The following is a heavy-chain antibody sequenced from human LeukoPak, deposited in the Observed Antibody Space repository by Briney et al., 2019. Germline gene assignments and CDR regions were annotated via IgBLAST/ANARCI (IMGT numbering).Heavy chain of an antibody. D-gene: IGHD2-15*01. CDR2: ISAYNGNT. CDR3: ASELGYCSGGSCYYWFDP. CDR1: GYTFTSYG. Sequence: ASVKVSCKASGYTFTSYGISWVRQAPGQALEWMGWISAYNGNTNYAQKLQGRVTMTTDTSTSTAYMELRSLRSDDTAVYYCASELGYCSGGSCYYWFDPWGQGTLVTVSS. V-gene: IGHV1-18*01. J-gene: IGHJ5*02.